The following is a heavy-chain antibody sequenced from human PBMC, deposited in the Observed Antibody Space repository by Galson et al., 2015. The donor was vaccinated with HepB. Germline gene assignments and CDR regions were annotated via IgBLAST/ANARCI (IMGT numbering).Heavy chain of an antibody. Sequence: SLRLSCAASGFTFSSYAMSWVRQAPGKGLEWVSAISGSGGSTYYADSVKGRFTISRDNSKNTLYLQMNSLRAEDTAVYYCAKDFPYDSSGYYSKGGPYYYYGMDVWGQGTTVTVSS. CDR1: GFTFSSYA. CDR2: ISGSGGST. D-gene: IGHD3-22*01. J-gene: IGHJ6*02. V-gene: IGHV3-23*01. CDR3: AKDFPYDSSGYYSKGGPYYYYGMDV.